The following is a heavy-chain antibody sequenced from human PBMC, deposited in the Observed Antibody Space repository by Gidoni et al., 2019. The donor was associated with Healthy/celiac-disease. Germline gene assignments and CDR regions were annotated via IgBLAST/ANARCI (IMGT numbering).Heavy chain of an antibody. CDR2: ISWNSGSI. CDR1: GFTFDDSA. Sequence: EVQLVESGGGLVQPGRSLRLSCAASGFTFDDSAMHWVRQAPGKGLEWVSGISWNSGSIGYADSVKGRFTISRDNAKNSLYLQMNSLRAEDTALYYCAKDTKISVQGVIAGTVYWGQGTLVTVSS. J-gene: IGHJ4*02. CDR3: AKDTKISVQGVIAGTVY. V-gene: IGHV3-9*01. D-gene: IGHD3-10*01.